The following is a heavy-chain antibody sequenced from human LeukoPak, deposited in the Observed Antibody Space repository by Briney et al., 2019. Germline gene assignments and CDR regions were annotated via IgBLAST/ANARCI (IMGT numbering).Heavy chain of an antibody. Sequence: GGSLRPSCAASGFALSSHWMTWVRQVPGRGPEWVANVNRDGSETYYLDSVKGRFTIAKDNAKNSLYLQMNSLRAEDTALYHCARNNGMDVWGQGTTVIVSS. V-gene: IGHV3-7*03. CDR1: GFALSSHW. J-gene: IGHJ6*02. CDR3: ARNNGMDV. CDR2: VNRDGSET.